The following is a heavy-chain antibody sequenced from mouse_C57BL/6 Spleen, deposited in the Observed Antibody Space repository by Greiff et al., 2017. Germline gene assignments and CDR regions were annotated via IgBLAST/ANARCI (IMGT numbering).Heavy chain of an antibody. CDR2: INPSNGGT. J-gene: IGHJ1*03. V-gene: IGHV1-53*01. CDR1: GYTFTSYW. D-gene: IGHD2-4*01. CDR3: ARLGDYDEDWYFDV. Sequence: QVQLQQSGTELVKPGASVKLSCKASGYTFTSYWMHWVKQRPGQGLEWIGNINPSNGGTNYNEKFKSKATLTVDKSSSTAYMQLSSLTSEDSAVYYCARLGDYDEDWYFDVWGTGTTVTVSS.